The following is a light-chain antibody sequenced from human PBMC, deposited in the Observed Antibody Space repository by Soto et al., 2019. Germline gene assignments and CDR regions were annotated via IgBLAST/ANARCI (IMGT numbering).Light chain of an antibody. CDR1: QTISSW. Sequence: DTPMSQSPSTLSGHVGDRVTITCRASQTISSWLAWYQQKPGKAPKLLIYKASTLKSGVPSRFSGSGSGTEFTLTISSLQPDDFATYYCQLYNSYSEALGQGTKVDIK. V-gene: IGKV1-5*03. CDR2: KAS. J-gene: IGKJ1*01. CDR3: QLYNSYSEA.